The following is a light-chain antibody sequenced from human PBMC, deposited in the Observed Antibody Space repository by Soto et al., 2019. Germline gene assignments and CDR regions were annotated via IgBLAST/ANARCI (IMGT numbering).Light chain of an antibody. CDR2: WAS. CDR3: QQYYTTPWT. Sequence: DIVMTQSPNSLAVSLGERATINCRSSQTILYSSNNKTYLAWYQLKAGQPPKLLISWASTRESGVPDRFSGSGSGTDFTLTISSLQAADVAVYCCQQYYTTPWTFGQGTKVEIK. CDR1: QTILYSSNNKTY. J-gene: IGKJ1*01. V-gene: IGKV4-1*01.